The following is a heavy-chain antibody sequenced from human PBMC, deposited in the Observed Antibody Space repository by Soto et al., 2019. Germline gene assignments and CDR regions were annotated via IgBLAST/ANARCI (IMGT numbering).Heavy chain of an antibody. Sequence: SETLSLTCAVYGGSFSGYYWSWIRQPPGKGLEWIGEINHSGSTNYNPSLKSRVTISVDTSKNQFSLKLSSVTAADTAVYYCARVLGGLAYYFDYWGQGTLVTVSS. V-gene: IGHV4-34*01. CDR1: GGSFSGYY. CDR3: ARVLGGLAYYFDY. J-gene: IGHJ4*02. D-gene: IGHD3-10*01. CDR2: INHSGST.